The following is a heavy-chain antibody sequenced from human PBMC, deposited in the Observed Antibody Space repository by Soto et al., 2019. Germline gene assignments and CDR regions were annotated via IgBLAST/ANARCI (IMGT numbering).Heavy chain of an antibody. D-gene: IGHD2-2*01. V-gene: IGHV3-48*02. Sequence: GGSLRLSCAASGFTFSSYSMTWVRQAPGKGLEWVSYISSSSSTIYYADSVKGRVTISRDNAKNSLYLQMNSLRDEDTAVYYCARVPIVVVPHATKSFDPWGQGTLVTVSS. CDR1: GFTFSSYS. J-gene: IGHJ5*02. CDR3: ARVPIVVVPHATKSFDP. CDR2: ISSSSSTI.